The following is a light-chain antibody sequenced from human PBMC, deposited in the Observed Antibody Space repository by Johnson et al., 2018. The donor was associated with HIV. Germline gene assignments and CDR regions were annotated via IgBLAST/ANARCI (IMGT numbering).Light chain of an antibody. V-gene: IGLV1-51*01. CDR2: DNN. Sequence: QSVLTQPPSVSAAPGQKVTISCSGSSSNIGNNYVSWYQQLPGTAPKLLIYDNNKRPSGIPDRFSGSKSGTSATLGITGLQTGDEADYYCGTWDGSRSAGYVFGTGTKVTVL. J-gene: IGLJ1*01. CDR3: GTWDGSRSAGYV. CDR1: SSNIGNNY.